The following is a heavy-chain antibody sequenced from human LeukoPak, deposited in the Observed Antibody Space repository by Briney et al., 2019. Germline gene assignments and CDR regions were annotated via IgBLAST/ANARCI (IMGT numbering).Heavy chain of an antibody. Sequence: GGSLRLSCAASGFTFSSSSMNWVRQAPGKGLEWVSYISSSSSTIHYAESVKGRFTISRDNAKNSLYLQMNSLRDEDTAVYYCARGIAVAVSDAFDIWGQGTMVTVSS. CDR3: ARGIAVAVSDAFDI. V-gene: IGHV3-48*02. D-gene: IGHD6-19*01. J-gene: IGHJ3*02. CDR2: ISSSSSTI. CDR1: GFTFSSSS.